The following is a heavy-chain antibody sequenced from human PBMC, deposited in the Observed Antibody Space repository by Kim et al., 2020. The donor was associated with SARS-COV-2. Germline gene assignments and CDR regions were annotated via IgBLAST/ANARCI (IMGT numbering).Heavy chain of an antibody. CDR3: ARWYGLDYYFDY. D-gene: IGHD3-9*01. V-gene: IGHV4-31*03. CDR2: IYYSGST. CDR1: GGSISSGGYY. J-gene: IGHJ4*02. Sequence: SETLSLTCTVSGGSISSGGYYWSWIRQHPGKGLEWIGYIYYSGSTYYNPSLKSRVTISVDTSKNQFSLKLSSVTAADTAVYYCARWYGLDYYFDYWGQGTLVTVSS.